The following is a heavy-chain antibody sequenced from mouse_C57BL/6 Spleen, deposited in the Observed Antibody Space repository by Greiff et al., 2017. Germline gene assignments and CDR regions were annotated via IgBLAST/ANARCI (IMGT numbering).Heavy chain of an antibody. CDR1: GFTFSSYG. D-gene: IGHD2-2*01. CDR3: ARQVSTMVTTDYAMDY. J-gene: IGHJ4*01. V-gene: IGHV5-6*01. Sequence: EVKLVESGGDLVKPGGSLKLSCAASGFTFSSYGMSWVRQTPDKRLEWVATISSGGSYTYYPDSVKGRFTISRDNAKNTLYLQMSSLKSEDTAMYYCARQVSTMVTTDYAMDYWGQGTSVTVSS. CDR2: ISSGGSYT.